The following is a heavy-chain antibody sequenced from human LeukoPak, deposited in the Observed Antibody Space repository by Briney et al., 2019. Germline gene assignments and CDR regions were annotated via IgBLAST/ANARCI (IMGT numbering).Heavy chain of an antibody. J-gene: IGHJ4*02. V-gene: IGHV4-39*01. CDR2: VHNVGST. CDR1: GVSTTNGIYY. Sequence: SETLSLTCTVSGVSTTNGIYYWAWLRQSPGTGLEWIGSVHNVGSTYYNLSLRSRVTMSIDTSKNQFSLRLNSVTAADTAVYYCARHAEYNSGWHFYLDHWGQGSLVTVSS. CDR3: ARHAEYNSGWHFYLDH. D-gene: IGHD6-19*01.